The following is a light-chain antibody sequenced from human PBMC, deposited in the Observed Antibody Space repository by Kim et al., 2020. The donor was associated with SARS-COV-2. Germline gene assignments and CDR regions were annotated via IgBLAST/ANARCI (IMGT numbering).Light chain of an antibody. Sequence: CTGERATLPCRASQSVSASSVAWYQQKPGQGPRLLIYGASSRATGIPDRFTGSGSGTDFTLTISRLEPEDFAVYYCQQYGSSPLYTFGQGTTLEI. J-gene: IGKJ2*01. CDR3: QQYGSSPLYT. CDR1: QSVSASS. V-gene: IGKV3-20*01. CDR2: GAS.